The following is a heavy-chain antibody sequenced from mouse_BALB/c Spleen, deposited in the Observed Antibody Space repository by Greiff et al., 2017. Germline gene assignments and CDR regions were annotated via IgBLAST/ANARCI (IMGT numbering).Heavy chain of an antibody. Sequence: QVQLQQPGAELVKPGASVKMSCKASGYTFTSYNMHWVKQTPGQGLEWIGAIYPGNGDTSYNQKFKGKATLTADKSSSTAYMQLSSLTSEDSAVYYCARPYGSSPYWYFDVWGAGTTVTVSS. CDR3: ARPYGSSPYWYFDV. V-gene: IGHV1-12*01. CDR1: GYTFTSYN. D-gene: IGHD1-1*01. J-gene: IGHJ1*01. CDR2: IYPGNGDT.